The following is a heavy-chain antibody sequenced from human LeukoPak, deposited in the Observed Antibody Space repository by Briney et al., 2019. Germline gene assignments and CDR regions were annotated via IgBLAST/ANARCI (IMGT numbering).Heavy chain of an antibody. D-gene: IGHD3-22*01. CDR1: GYTFSGLY. V-gene: IGHV1-2*02. J-gene: IGHJ5*02. Sequence: ASVKVSCKASGYTFSGLYLHWVRQAPGRGLEWMGWINPNSGRTNYAQKFQGRVTMTRDTSISTAYMELSRLRSDDTAVCYCAREYSSSDVWFDPWGQGTLVTVSS. CDR3: AREYSSSDVWFDP. CDR2: INPNSGRT.